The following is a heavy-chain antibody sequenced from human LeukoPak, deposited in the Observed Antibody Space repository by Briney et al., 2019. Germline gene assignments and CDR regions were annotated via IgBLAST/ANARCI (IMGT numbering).Heavy chain of an antibody. CDR3: TRGITMVRGVNMRAYYYYGMDV. CDR1: GFTFGDYA. Sequence: PGGSLRLSCTASGFTFGDYAMSWVRQAPGKGLEWVGFIRSKAYGGTTEYAASVKGRFTISRDDSKSIAYLQMNSLKTEDTAVYYCTRGITMVRGVNMRAYYYYGMDVWGQGTTVTVSS. CDR2: IRSKAYGGTT. V-gene: IGHV3-49*04. J-gene: IGHJ6*02. D-gene: IGHD3-10*01.